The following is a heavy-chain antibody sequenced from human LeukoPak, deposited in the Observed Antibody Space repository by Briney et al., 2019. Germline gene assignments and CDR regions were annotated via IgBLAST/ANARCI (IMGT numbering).Heavy chain of an antibody. Sequence: SETLSLTCTVSGSSMNGFQWSWIRQPAGKGLEWIGRISTSGNINYTPSLKSRVTMSVDTSKNQFSLKLTSVTAADTAVYFCARGQSYRKPQNWFGPWGQGTLVTVSS. CDR2: ISTSGNI. V-gene: IGHV4-4*07. CDR3: ARGQSYRKPQNWFGP. J-gene: IGHJ5*02. D-gene: IGHD4-11*01. CDR1: GSSMNGFQ.